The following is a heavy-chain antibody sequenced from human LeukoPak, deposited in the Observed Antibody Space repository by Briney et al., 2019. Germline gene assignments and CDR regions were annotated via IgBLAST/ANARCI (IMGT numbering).Heavy chain of an antibody. V-gene: IGHV3-23*01. CDR1: GFTFSSYA. Sequence: GGSLRLSCAASGFTFSSYAMSWVRQAPGKGLEWVSAIIGSGGSTSYADSVKGRFTISRDNSKNTLFLQMNSLRAEDTAVYCCAKRSTGSGGYYNLHFDDWGQGTLVTVSS. D-gene: IGHD3-10*01. J-gene: IGHJ4*02. CDR2: IIGSGGST. CDR3: AKRSTGSGGYYNLHFDD.